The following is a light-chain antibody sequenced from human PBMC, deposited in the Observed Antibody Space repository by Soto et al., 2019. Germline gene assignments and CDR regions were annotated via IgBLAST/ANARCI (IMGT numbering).Light chain of an antibody. CDR3: QQYGSSPLT. J-gene: IGKJ4*01. Sequence: IVMTQSPATLSVSPWERAKLFCRASQSVSTNLAWYQQRPGQAPRLLIHDASSRATGIPDRFSGSGSGTDFTLTISRLEPEDFAVYYCQQYGSSPLTFGGGTEVDIK. V-gene: IGKV3-20*01. CDR1: QSVSTN. CDR2: DAS.